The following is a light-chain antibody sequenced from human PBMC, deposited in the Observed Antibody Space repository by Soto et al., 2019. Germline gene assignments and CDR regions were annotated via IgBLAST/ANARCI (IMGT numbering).Light chain of an antibody. J-gene: IGKJ2*01. CDR2: HAS. Sequence: EIVMTQSPATLSVSPGERVTLSCRASQSVRNNLAWYRQKPGQAPRLLIYHASTRATGIPARFSGSGSGAEFTLTITNLQPEDFATYFCQQLYTYPHTFGLGTQLQI. CDR3: QQLYTYPHT. CDR1: QSVRNN. V-gene: IGKV3-15*01.